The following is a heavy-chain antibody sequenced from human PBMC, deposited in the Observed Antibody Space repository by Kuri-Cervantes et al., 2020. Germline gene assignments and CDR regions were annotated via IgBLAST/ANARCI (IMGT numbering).Heavy chain of an antibody. CDR3: VRDRGSGWYGLDY. J-gene: IGHJ4*02. Sequence: SETLSLTCTVSGGSISSYYWSWIRPPPGKGLERIGDLNDSGRTNYNPSLKSRVTISVDTSKSQFSLKLSSVTAADTAVYYCVRDRGSGWYGLDYWGQGTLVTVSS. V-gene: IGHV4-59*01. CDR2: LNDSGRT. CDR1: GGSISSYY. D-gene: IGHD6-19*01.